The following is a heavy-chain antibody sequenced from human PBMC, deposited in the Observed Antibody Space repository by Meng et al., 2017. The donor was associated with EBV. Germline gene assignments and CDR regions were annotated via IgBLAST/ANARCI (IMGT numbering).Heavy chain of an antibody. CDR3: AHRRDEYSSSWYGWFDP. V-gene: IGHV2-5*02. J-gene: IGHJ5*02. Sequence: QHTLKELGVKLVKTKQTLTLTRPFSGIAFSTSGVGVGWIRQPPGKALEWLALIYWDDDKRYSPSLKSRLTITKDTSKNQVVLTMTNMDPVDTATYYCAHRRDEYSSSWYGWFDPWGQGTLVTVSS. CDR1: GIAFSTSGVG. CDR2: IYWDDDK. D-gene: IGHD6-13*01.